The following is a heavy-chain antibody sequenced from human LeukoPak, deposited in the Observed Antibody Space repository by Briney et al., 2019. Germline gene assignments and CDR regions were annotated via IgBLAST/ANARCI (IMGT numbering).Heavy chain of an antibody. CDR3: ARVSRLGYCSSTSCRGFGDY. V-gene: IGHV3-21*01. J-gene: IGHJ4*02. CDR1: GFTFSSYS. CDR2: ISSSSSYI. Sequence: GGSLRLSCAASGFTFSSYSMNWVRQAPGKGLEWVSSISSSSSYIYYADSVKGRFTISRDNSKNTLYLQMNSLRAEDTAVYYCARVSRLGYCSSTSCRGFGDYWGQGTLVTVSS. D-gene: IGHD2-2*01.